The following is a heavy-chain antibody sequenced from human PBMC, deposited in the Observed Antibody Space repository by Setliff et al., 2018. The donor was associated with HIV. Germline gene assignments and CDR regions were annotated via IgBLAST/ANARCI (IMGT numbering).Heavy chain of an antibody. J-gene: IGHJ6*03. CDR3: TRVPPPMWYDFWSGYPSDHYYYMDV. D-gene: IGHD3-3*01. V-gene: IGHV3-49*04. CDR1: GFTFGDYA. Sequence: PGGSLRLSCTASGFTFGDYAMSWVRQAPGKGLEWVGFIRSKAYGGTTEYAASVKGRFTISRDDSKSIAYLQMNSLKTEDTAVYYCTRVPPPMWYDFWSGYPSDHYYYMDVWGKGTTVTVSS. CDR2: IRSKAYGGTT.